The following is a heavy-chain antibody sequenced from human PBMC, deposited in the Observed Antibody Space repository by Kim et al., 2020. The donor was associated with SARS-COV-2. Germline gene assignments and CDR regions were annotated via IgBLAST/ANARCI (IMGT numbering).Heavy chain of an antibody. CDR1: GGTFSSYA. CDR3: ARGLWNGGGREYYYYGMDV. V-gene: IGHV1-69*13. D-gene: IGHD1-1*01. CDR2: IIPIFGTA. J-gene: IGHJ6*02. Sequence: SVKVSCKASGGTFSSYAISWVRQAPGQGLEWMGGIIPIFGTANYAQKFQGRVTITADESTSTAYMELSSLRSEDTAVYYCARGLWNGGGREYYYYGMDVWGQGTTVTVSS.